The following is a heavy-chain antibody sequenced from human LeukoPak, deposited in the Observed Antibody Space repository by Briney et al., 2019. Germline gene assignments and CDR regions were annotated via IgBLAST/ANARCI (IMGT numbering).Heavy chain of an antibody. J-gene: IGHJ6*03. Sequence: GGSLRLSCAASGFTFSDYYMSWIRQAPGKGLEWVPYISSSGSTIYYADSVKGRFTISRDNAKNSLYLQMNSLRAEDTAVYYCARVPYGGNSYYYYYMDVWGKGTTVTVSS. V-gene: IGHV3-11*04. D-gene: IGHD4-23*01. CDR2: ISSSGSTI. CDR3: ARVPYGGNSYYYYYMDV. CDR1: GFTFSDYY.